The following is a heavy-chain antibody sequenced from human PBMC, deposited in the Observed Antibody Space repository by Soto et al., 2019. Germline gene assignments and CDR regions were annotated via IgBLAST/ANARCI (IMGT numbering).Heavy chain of an antibody. Sequence: QVQLVESGGGLVKPEGSLRLSCAASGFTFSAYYMSWILQAPGKGLEWVSYFSDSGSLTHYGDSVKGRFTISRDNAKASLYLQMGSLRAEDRAIYYCARALVLGVGALSQWGQGTLVTVSS. D-gene: IGHD3-10*01. J-gene: IGHJ4*02. V-gene: IGHV3-11*01. CDR3: ARALVLGVGALSQ. CDR1: GFTFSAYY. CDR2: FSDSGSLT.